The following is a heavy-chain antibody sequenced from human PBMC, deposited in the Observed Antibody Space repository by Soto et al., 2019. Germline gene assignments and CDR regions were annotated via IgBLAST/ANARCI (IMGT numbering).Heavy chain of an antibody. V-gene: IGHV3-15*07. J-gene: IGHJ4*02. Sequence: EVQLVESGGGLVEPGGSLRLSCAASGFSFNNAWMNWVRQAPGKGLEWVGRIKSKTDGGATAYAAPVKGRFTLSRDDSKTTLFLQMNTLKTEDTGVYYCSTGLGVGWTRGFDSWGQGTLVTVSS. D-gene: IGHD6-19*01. CDR1: GFSFNNAW. CDR3: STGLGVGWTRGFDS. CDR2: IKSKTDGGAT.